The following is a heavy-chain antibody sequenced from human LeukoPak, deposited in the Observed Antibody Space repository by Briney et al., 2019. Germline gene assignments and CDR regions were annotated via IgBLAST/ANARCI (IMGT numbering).Heavy chain of an antibody. CDR3: ARGSSGWYNWFDP. CDR2: IIPIFGTA. CDR1: GGTFSSYA. Sequence: SVKVSWKASGGTFSSYAISWVRQAPGQGLEWMGGIIPIFGTASYAQKFQGRVTITADESTSTAYMELSSLRSEDTAVYYCARGSSGWYNWFDPWGQGTLVTVSS. J-gene: IGHJ5*02. V-gene: IGHV1-69*13. D-gene: IGHD6-19*01.